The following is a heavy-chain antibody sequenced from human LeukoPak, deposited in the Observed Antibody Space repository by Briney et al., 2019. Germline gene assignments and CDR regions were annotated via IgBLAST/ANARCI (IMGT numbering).Heavy chain of an antibody. V-gene: IGHV4-59*12. CDR3: ARAGRGGFDFDY. Sequence: SETLSLTCTVSGGSISSYYWSWIRQPPGKGLEWIGHIHYTGSTNYNPSLKSRVTISLDTSKNQFSLHLSSVTAADTAVCSCARAGRGGFDFDYWGQGALVTVSS. D-gene: IGHD3-16*01. CDR2: IHYTGST. J-gene: IGHJ4*02. CDR1: GGSISSYY.